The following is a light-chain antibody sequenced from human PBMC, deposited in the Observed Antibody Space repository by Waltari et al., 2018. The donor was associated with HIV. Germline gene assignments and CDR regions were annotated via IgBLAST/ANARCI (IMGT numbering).Light chain of an antibody. CDR2: TNN. CDR1: RSNIGRNY. V-gene: IGLV1-47*01. CDR3: AAWNDRLSGYV. J-gene: IGLJ1*01. Sequence: QSVLTQPPSASGTPGQRVTISCSGSRSNIGRNYVYWYQQLPGPAPKLLIYTNNQRPSGVPDRFSGSKSGTSASLAISGLRSEDEADYYCAAWNDRLSGYVFGTGTKVTV.